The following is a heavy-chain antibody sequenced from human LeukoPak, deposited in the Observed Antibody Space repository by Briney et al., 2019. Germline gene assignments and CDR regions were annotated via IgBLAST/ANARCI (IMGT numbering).Heavy chain of an antibody. CDR3: ARGRGTTMVRGVITNYFDL. CDR2: IDPNSGGT. CDR1: GYTFTAHY. D-gene: IGHD3-10*01. Sequence: ASVKVSCKASGYTFTAHYIHWVRQAPGQGLEWMGWIDPNSGGTNYAQRFLGSVTMTGDTSINTAFMEVRRLRSDDTAIYYCARGRGTTMVRGVITNYFDLWGRGSLVTASS. J-gene: IGHJ2*01. V-gene: IGHV1-2*02.